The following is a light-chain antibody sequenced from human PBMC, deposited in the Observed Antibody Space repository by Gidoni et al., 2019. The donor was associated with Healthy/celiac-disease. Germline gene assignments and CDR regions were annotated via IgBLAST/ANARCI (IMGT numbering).Light chain of an antibody. CDR3: QQSNSTPPLT. CDR1: QSISSY. V-gene: IGKV1-39*01. J-gene: IGKJ4*01. Sequence: IQMTQSPSSLSASVGDRVTITCRASQSISSYLNWYQQKPGKAPNLLIYAASSWQSGVPSRFSGSGSGTDFTLTISSLQPEDFATYYCQQSNSTPPLTFGEGTKVEIK. CDR2: AAS.